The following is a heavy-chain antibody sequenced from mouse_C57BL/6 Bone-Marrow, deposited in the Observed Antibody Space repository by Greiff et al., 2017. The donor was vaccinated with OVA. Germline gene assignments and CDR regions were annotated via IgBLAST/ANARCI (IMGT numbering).Heavy chain of an antibody. Sequence: QVQLQQPGAELVKPGASVKMSCKASGYTFTSYWITWVKQRPGQGLEWIGDIYPGSGSTNYNEKFKSKATLTVDTSSSTAYMQLSSLTSEDSAVYYCARNPYYYYGSSHFDYWGQGTTLTVSS. CDR3: ARNPYYYYGSSHFDY. CDR1: GYTFTSYW. D-gene: IGHD1-1*01. V-gene: IGHV1-55*01. J-gene: IGHJ2*01. CDR2: IYPGSGST.